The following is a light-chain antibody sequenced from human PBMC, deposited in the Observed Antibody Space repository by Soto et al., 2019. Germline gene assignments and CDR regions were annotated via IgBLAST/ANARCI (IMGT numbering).Light chain of an antibody. CDR1: SGHSSYA. Sequence: QPVLTQSPSASASMGASVKLTCTLSSGHSSYAIAWHQQQPEKGPRFLMRVNSDGSHTKGDGIPDRFSGSSSGAERYLTISILQSEDEADYYCQTWGADVPYVFGTGTKLTVL. CDR2: VNSDGSH. J-gene: IGLJ1*01. CDR3: QTWGADVPYV. V-gene: IGLV4-69*01.